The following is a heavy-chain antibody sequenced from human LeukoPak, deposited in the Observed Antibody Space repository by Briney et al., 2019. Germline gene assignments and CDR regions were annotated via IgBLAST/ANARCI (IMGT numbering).Heavy chain of an antibody. CDR3: ARGGYSSGWSVFDY. V-gene: IGHV1-2*04. D-gene: IGHD6-19*01. CDR2: INPNSGGT. CDR1: GYTFTGYY. Sequence: ASVKVSCKASGYTFTGYYMHWVRQVPGQGLEWMGWINPNSGGTNYAQKFQGWVTMTRDTSISTAYMELSRLRSDDTAVYYCARGGYSSGWSVFDYWGQGTLVTVSS. J-gene: IGHJ4*02.